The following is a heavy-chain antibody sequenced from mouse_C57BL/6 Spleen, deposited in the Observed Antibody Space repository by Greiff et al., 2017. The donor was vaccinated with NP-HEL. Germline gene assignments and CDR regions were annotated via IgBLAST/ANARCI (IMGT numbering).Heavy chain of an antibody. Sequence: VQLQQSGAELVKPGASVKMSCKASGYTFTSYWITWVKQRPGQGLEWIGDIYPGSGSTNYNEKFKSKATLTVDTSSSTAYMQLSSLTSEDSAVYYCARAYYSTDWYFDVWGTGTTVTVSS. CDR2: IYPGSGST. CDR1: GYTFTSYW. CDR3: ARAYYSTDWYFDV. V-gene: IGHV1-55*01. J-gene: IGHJ1*03. D-gene: IGHD2-5*01.